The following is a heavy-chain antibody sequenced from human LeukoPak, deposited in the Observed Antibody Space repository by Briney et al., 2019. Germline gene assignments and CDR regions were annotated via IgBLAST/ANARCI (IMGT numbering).Heavy chain of an antibody. CDR2: INAGNGNT. Sequence: GASVKVSCKASGYTFTSYAMHWVRQAPGQRLEWMGWINAGNGNTKYSQEFQGRVTITRDTSASTAYMELSSLRSEDMAVYYCARAIAVAGEPHYYYYMDVWGKGTTVTVSS. D-gene: IGHD6-19*01. CDR3: ARAIAVAGEPHYYYYMDV. V-gene: IGHV1-3*03. CDR1: GYTFTSYA. J-gene: IGHJ6*03.